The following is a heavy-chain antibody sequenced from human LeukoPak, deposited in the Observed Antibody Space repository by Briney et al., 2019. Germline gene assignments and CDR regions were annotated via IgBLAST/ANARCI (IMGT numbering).Heavy chain of an antibody. D-gene: IGHD6-19*01. CDR2: IYYSGST. CDR1: GGSISSSSYY. CDR3: ARDLAWLELDY. J-gene: IGHJ4*02. Sequence: SSETLSLTCTVSGGSISSSSYYWGWIRQPPGKGLEWIGSIYYSGSTYYNPSLKSRVTISVDTSKNQFSLKLSSVTAADTAVYYCARDLAWLELDYWGQGTLVTVSS. V-gene: IGHV4-39*07.